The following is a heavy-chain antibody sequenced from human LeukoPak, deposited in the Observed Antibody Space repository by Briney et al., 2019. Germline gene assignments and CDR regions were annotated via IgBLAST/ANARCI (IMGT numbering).Heavy chain of an antibody. V-gene: IGHV3-23*01. CDR2: ISGSGGST. CDR1: GFTFSSYA. J-gene: IGHJ6*02. D-gene: IGHD2-2*01. CDR3: AGIVVVPAASHGMDV. Sequence: GGSLRLSCAASGFTFSSYAMSWVRQAPGKGLEWVSAISGSGGSTYYADSVKGRFTISRDNSKNTLYLQMNSLRAEDTAVYYCAGIVVVPAASHGMDVWGQGTTVTVSS.